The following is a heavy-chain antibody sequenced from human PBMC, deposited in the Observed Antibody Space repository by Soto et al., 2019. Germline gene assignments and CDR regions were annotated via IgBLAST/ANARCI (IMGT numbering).Heavy chain of an antibody. CDR2: FDPEDGET. D-gene: IGHD2-2*01. J-gene: IGHJ5*02. CDR3: ATCLLRRSTNWLDP. CDR1: GDTLTELS. Sequence: ASVKVSCKVSGDTLTELSMHWVRQAPGKGLEWMGGFDPEDGETIYAQKFQGRVTMTEDTSTDTAYMELSSLRSEDTAVYYCATCLLRRSTNWLDPWGQGPLVTVSS. V-gene: IGHV1-24*01.